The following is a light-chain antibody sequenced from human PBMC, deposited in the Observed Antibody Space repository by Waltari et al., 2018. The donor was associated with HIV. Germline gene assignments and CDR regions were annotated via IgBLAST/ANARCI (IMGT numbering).Light chain of an antibody. CDR1: SSDVGGYNY. V-gene: IGLV2-14*03. Sequence: QSALTQPASVSGSPGQSITISCTGTSSDVGGYNYVSWYQQHPGKAPKLTIYDVTNRPSGVSKGCSGSKSGNTASLTISGLQLEDEADYYCSSYTSSSTWVFGGGTKLTVL. CDR2: DVT. CDR3: SSYTSSSTWV. J-gene: IGLJ3*02.